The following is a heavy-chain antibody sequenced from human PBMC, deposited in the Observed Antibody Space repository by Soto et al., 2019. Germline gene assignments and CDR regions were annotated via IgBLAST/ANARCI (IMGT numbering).Heavy chain of an antibody. J-gene: IGHJ6*02. CDR1: GFTFSSYG. Sequence: GSLRLSCAASGFTFSSYGMHWVRQAPGKGLEWVAVISYDGSNKYYADSVKGRFTISRDNSKNTLYLQMNSLRAEDTAVYYCAKDYGDYEFSGMDVWGQGTTVTVSS. V-gene: IGHV3-30*18. D-gene: IGHD4-17*01. CDR2: ISYDGSNK. CDR3: AKDYGDYEFSGMDV.